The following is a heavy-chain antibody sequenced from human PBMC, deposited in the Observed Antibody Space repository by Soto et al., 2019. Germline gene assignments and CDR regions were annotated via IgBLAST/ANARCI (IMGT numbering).Heavy chain of an antibody. CDR1: GFTFSSYA. CDR3: ARDRYDIVVVPAANWYFDL. CDR2: ISYDGSNK. Sequence: QVQLVESGGGVVQPGRSLRLSCAASGFTFSSYAMHWVRQAPGKGLEWVAVISYDGSNKYYADSVKGRFTISRDNSKNTLYLQMNSLRAEDTAVYYCARDRYDIVVVPAANWYFDLWGRGNLVTVSS. V-gene: IGHV3-30-3*01. D-gene: IGHD2-2*01. J-gene: IGHJ2*01.